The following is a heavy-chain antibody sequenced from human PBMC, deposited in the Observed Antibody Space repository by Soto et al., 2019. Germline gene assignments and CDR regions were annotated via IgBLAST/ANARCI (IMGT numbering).Heavy chain of an antibody. CDR1: GFNFNDHG. Sequence: EVQLVESGGGLVQPGRSLRLSCIASGFNFNDHGMHWVRQAPGKGLEWVSGITWHSDGMGYADSVKGRFTISRDNAKNSLYPQMNSLRVEDTALYYCAKEDSGFSGYMDVWGKGTTVTVSS. CDR3: AKEDSGFSGYMDV. CDR2: ITWHSDGM. J-gene: IGHJ6*03. D-gene: IGHD3-10*01. V-gene: IGHV3-9*01.